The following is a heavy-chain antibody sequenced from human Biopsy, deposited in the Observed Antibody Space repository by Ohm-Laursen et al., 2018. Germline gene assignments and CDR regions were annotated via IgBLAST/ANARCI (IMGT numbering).Heavy chain of an antibody. J-gene: IGHJ5*02. V-gene: IGHV4-59*08. CDR3: ARHRGGMPSSGNWFDH. CDR2: IYYSGST. CDR1: GYSMSTYY. Sequence: TLSLTCCVSGYSMSTYYWSWIRQPPGKGLEWIGYIYYSGSTNYNPSLKSRVTISVDMSKNQFSLKLTSVAAADTAVYYCARHRGGMPSSGNWFDHWGQGTLVTVSS. D-gene: IGHD2-2*01.